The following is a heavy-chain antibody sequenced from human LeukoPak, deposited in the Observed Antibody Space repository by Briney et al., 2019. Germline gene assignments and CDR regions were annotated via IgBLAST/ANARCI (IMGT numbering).Heavy chain of an antibody. CDR1: GFSFSNYA. J-gene: IGHJ3*02. CDR2: ISYDGSNK. V-gene: IGHV3-30*18. Sequence: PGGSLQLSCAASGFSFSNYAMHWVRQAPGKGLEWVAAISYDGSNKHYADSVKGRFTISRDNSKNTLYLQMNSLRAEDTAVYYCAKDQVHVTMVRDDAFDIWGQGTMVTVSS. D-gene: IGHD3-10*01. CDR3: AKDQVHVTMVRDDAFDI.